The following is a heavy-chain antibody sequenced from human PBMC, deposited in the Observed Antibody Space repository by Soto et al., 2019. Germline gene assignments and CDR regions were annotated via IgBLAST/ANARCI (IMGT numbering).Heavy chain of an antibody. Sequence: QVQLVQSGAEVKKPGASVKVSCKASGYTFTSYYMHWVRQAPGQGLEWMGIINPSGGSTSYAQKCQGRLTMTRDTSTSTVHRELSSLRSEVTAVYYCARVYCSGGSCYSSDYWGQGTLVTVSS. CDR3: ARVYCSGGSCYSSDY. V-gene: IGHV1-46*03. D-gene: IGHD2-15*01. CDR1: GYTFTSYY. CDR2: INPSGGST. J-gene: IGHJ4*02.